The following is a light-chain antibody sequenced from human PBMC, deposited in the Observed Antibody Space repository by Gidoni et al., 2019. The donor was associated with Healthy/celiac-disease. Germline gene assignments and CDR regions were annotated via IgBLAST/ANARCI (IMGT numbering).Light chain of an antibody. CDR1: QSISSY. Sequence: DIQITQSPSYLSASVGDRVTITLRASQSISSYLNGYQQKPGKAPKLLIYAASSLQSGVPSRFSGSRSGTDFTLTISSMQPEDFATYYCQQRYSTPPWTFGQGTKVEIK. CDR2: AAS. J-gene: IGKJ1*01. V-gene: IGKV1-39*01. CDR3: QQRYSTPPWT.